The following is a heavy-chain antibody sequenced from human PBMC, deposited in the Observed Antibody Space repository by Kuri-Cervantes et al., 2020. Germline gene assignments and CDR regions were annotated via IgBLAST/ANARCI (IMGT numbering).Heavy chain of an antibody. V-gene: IGHV4-39*01. CDR2: IYYSGST. CDR1: GGSISSSSYY. J-gene: IGHJ4*02. D-gene: IGHD3-10*01. Sequence: SETLSLTCTVSGGSISSSSYYWGWFRQPPGKGLEWIGSIYYSGSTYDNPSLKSRFTISVDTSKNQFSLKHSSVTDADTAVHYCASAPTPATLLWFGEVSFVYWGQGTLVTVSS. CDR3: ASAPTPATLLWFGEVSFVY.